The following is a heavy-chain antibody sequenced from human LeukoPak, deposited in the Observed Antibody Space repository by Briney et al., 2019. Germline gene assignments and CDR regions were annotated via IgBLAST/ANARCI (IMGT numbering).Heavy chain of an antibody. CDR2: INPSGGNI. CDR3: ASLHSSGYNWFDP. D-gene: IGHD3-22*01. J-gene: IGHJ5*02. Sequence: ASVKVSCKASGYTFTSYYMYWVRQAPGQGLEWMGLINPSGGNIRYAQKFQGRVTMTRDTSISTAYMELSRLRSDDTAVYYCASLHSSGYNWFDPWGQGTLVTVSS. V-gene: IGHV1-2*02. CDR1: GYTFTSYY.